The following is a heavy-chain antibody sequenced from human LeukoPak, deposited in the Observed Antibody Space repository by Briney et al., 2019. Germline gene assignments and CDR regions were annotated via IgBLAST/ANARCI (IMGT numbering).Heavy chain of an antibody. D-gene: IGHD2-2*01. Sequence: ASVMVSCKASGYTFTNYCISWVRQAPGQGLEWMAWITANNGETKYAQNIQGRVTMNTDTSTGTAYMELRSLRSDDTAVYYCARVPPSAHQLLSSDYWGQGTQVTVSS. J-gene: IGHJ4*02. V-gene: IGHV1-18*04. CDR1: GYTFTNYC. CDR3: ARVPPSAHQLLSSDY. CDR2: ITANNGET.